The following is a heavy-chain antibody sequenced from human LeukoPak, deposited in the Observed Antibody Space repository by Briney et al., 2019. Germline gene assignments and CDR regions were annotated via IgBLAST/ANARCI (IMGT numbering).Heavy chain of an antibody. CDR1: GFTFSSYG. Sequence: GGSLRLSCAASGFTFSSYGMHWVRQAPGKGLEWVAVIWYDGSNKYYADSVKGRFTISRDNSKNTLYLQMNSLRAEDTAVYYCARAWYDSSGYHYPFFDYWGQGTLVTVSS. V-gene: IGHV3-33*01. D-gene: IGHD3-22*01. J-gene: IGHJ4*02. CDR2: IWYDGSNK. CDR3: ARAWYDSSGYHYPFFDY.